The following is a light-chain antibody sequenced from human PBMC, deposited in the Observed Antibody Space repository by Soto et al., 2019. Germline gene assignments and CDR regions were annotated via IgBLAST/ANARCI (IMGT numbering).Light chain of an antibody. Sequence: EIVMTQSPATLSVSPGERATLSCRASQSVSSNLAWYQQKPGQAPRLLIYGASTRATGIPARFSGSGSGTEFTLTISGLQSEDFAVYYCQQYNNWPPLLTFGGGTKVDIK. CDR1: QSVSSN. V-gene: IGKV3-15*01. CDR3: QQYNNWPPLLT. CDR2: GAS. J-gene: IGKJ4*01.